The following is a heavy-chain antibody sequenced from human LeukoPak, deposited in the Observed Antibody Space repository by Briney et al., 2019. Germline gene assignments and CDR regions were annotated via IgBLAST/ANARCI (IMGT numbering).Heavy chain of an antibody. Sequence: VGSLRLSCEASGFTFSRNVMSSVRQAPGKRREWVDSINPDGSQNFYVDYVKGRFTITRDNTKSSLYLEMNSLGAEDTAMYYCAKLLGTVTTYDYWGQGIRVTVSS. CDR2: INPDGSQN. CDR1: GFTFSRNV. J-gene: IGHJ4*02. D-gene: IGHD2/OR15-2a*01. V-gene: IGHV3-7*01. CDR3: AKLLGTVTTYDY.